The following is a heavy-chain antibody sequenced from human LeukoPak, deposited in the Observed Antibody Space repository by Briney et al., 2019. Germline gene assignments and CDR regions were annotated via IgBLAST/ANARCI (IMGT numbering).Heavy chain of an antibody. CDR1: GFTFGDYA. CDR3: ARENWDIVAVPMDV. Sequence: TGGSLRLSCTASGFTFGDYAMSWVRQAPGKGLEWISYISSSSSAIYYADSVRGRFTISRDNAKNSLYLQMNSLRAEDTALYYCARENWDIVAVPMDVWGKGTTVIVSS. V-gene: IGHV3-48*03. CDR2: ISSSSSAI. J-gene: IGHJ6*04. D-gene: IGHD2-2*01.